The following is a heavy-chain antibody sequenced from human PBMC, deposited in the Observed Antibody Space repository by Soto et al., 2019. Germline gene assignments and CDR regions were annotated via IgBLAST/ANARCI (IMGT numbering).Heavy chain of an antibody. CDR1: GFTFSSYA. CDR2: ISGSGGST. CDR3: AKDGLGGSRTAASYYYYYMDV. D-gene: IGHD2-2*01. Sequence: GGSLRLSCAASGFTFSSYAMSWVRQAPGKGLEWVSAISGSGGSTYYADSVKGRFTISRDNTKNTLYLQMNSLRAEDTDVYYCAKDGLGGSRTAASYYYYYMDVWGKGTTVTVSS. V-gene: IGHV3-23*01. J-gene: IGHJ6*03.